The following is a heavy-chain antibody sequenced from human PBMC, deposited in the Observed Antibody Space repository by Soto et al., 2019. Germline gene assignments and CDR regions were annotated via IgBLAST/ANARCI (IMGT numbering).Heavy chain of an antibody. CDR2: IYHTGST. CDR3: ARDGPYGSGSYRTFDP. D-gene: IGHD3-10*01. J-gene: IGHJ5*02. V-gene: IGHV4-31*03. CDR1: GLSINSGGSA. Sequence: QVQLQESGPGLVKPAQTLSLTCTVSGLSINSGGSAWSWIRQHPGKGLEWIGYIYHTGSTLYNPSLKSRVTISFDTSKNHSSLRLSSVTAADTAVYHCARDGPYGSGSYRTFDPWGQGTLVTVSS.